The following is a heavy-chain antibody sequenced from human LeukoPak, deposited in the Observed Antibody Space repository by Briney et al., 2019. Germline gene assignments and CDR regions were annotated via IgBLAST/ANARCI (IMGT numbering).Heavy chain of an antibody. D-gene: IGHD1/OR15-1a*01. Sequence: WASVKVSCKASGYTFTGYYMHWVRQAPGPGLEWLGWINPNSGGTNSAQKFQGRVTMTRHTSISTAYRELSRPRSDETAVYYSARDGTAGVNYWGEGTLVTVSS. CDR3: ARDGTAGVNY. CDR2: INPNSGGT. CDR1: GYTFTGYY. J-gene: IGHJ4*02. V-gene: IGHV1-2*02.